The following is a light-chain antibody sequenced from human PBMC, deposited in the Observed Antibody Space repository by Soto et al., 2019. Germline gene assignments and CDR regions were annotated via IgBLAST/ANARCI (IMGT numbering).Light chain of an antibody. J-gene: IGLJ1*01. CDR1: SSNIGAGYD. CDR2: GNS. Sequence: SVLTQPPSVYGAPGQRVTISCTRSSSNIGAGYDVHWYQQLPGTAPKLLIYGNSNRPSGVPDRFSGSKSGTSASLAITGLQAEDEADYYCQSYDSSLSVLYVFGTGTKVTVL. V-gene: IGLV1-40*01. CDR3: QSYDSSLSVLYV.